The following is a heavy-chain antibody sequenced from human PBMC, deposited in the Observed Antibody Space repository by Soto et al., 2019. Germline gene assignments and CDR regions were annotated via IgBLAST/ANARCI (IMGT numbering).Heavy chain of an antibody. D-gene: IGHD3-10*01. CDR2: ISAYNGNT. CDR3: ARGSTGWGVLLYYFDY. CDR1: GYTFTSYG. Sequence: ASVKVSCKASGYTFTSYGISWVRQAPGQGLEWMGWISAYNGNTNYVQKLQGRVTMTTDTSTSTAYMELRSLRSDDTAVYYCARGSTGWGVLLYYFDYWGQGTLVTVSS. J-gene: IGHJ4*02. V-gene: IGHV1-18*01.